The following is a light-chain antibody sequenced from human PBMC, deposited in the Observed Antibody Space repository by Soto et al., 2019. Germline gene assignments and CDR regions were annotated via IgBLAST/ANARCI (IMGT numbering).Light chain of an antibody. CDR2: GAS. J-gene: IGKJ4*01. CDR3: QHYDNVALT. CDR1: QSVNNRA. V-gene: IGKV3-20*01. Sequence: EIVLTQSPGTLSLSPGERATLSCRASQSVNNRALVWYQQKAGQAPRLLIYGASSRAIGIPDRFSGSGSGTDFTLTITRLEPEDFAMYYCQHYDNVALTFGGGTKVEIK.